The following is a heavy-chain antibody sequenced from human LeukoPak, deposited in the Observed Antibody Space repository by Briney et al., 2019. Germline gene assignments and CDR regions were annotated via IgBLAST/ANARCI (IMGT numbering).Heavy chain of an antibody. J-gene: IGHJ4*02. V-gene: IGHV4-4*09. CDR3: ARHARAAGPSYFDY. Sequence: SETLSLTCTVSGGSISSYYWSWIRQPPGKGLEWIAYIYTSGSTNYNPSLKSRVTISVDTSKNQFSLKLSSVTAADTAVYYCARHARAAGPSYFDYWGQGTLVTASS. CDR1: GGSISSYY. D-gene: IGHD6-13*01. CDR2: IYTSGST.